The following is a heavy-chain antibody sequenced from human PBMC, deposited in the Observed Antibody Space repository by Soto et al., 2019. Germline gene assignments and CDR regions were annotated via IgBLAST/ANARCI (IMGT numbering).Heavy chain of an antibody. V-gene: IGHV2-5*02. CDR2: IFWGGGK. D-gene: IGHD2-21*02. J-gene: IGHJ4*02. CDR1: GFSFTSGVG. Sequence: QITLKESGPTLVKPTQTLTLTCTFSGFSFTSGVGVGWIRQPPGKALERLALIFWGGGKRYTPSLKSSLTITKDTSHNLVVLTMSNMGPVDTATYYCAHIRCGYDCPTGRFDYSGQGTLVTVSS. CDR3: AHIRCGYDCPTGRFDY.